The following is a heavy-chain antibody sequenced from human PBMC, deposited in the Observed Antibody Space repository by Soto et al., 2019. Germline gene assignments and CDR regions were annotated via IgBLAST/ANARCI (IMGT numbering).Heavy chain of an antibody. J-gene: IGHJ4*02. D-gene: IGHD5-18*01. CDR3: GRAVQLWAIDY. CDR2: INAGNGNT. CDR1: GYTFTSYA. Sequence: ASVKVSCKASGYTFTSYAMHWVRQAPGQRLEWMGWINAGNGNTKYSQKFQGRVTITRDTSASTAYMELSSLRSEDTAVYYCGRAVQLWAIDYWGQGTLVTVSS. V-gene: IGHV1-3*01.